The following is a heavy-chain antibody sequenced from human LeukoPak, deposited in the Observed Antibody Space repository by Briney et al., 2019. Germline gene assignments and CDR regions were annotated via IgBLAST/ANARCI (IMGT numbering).Heavy chain of an antibody. D-gene: IGHD6-19*01. V-gene: IGHV3-48*03. J-gene: IGHJ4*02. CDR3: ARFKLVVSSGWYYFDY. Sequence: GGSLRLSCAASGFTFSSYEMNWVRQAPGKGLEWGSYISSSGSNIYYADSVKGRFTISRDNAKNSLYLQMNSLRAEDTAVYYCARFKLVVSSGWYYFDYWGQGTLVTVSS. CDR2: ISSSGSNI. CDR1: GFTFSSYE.